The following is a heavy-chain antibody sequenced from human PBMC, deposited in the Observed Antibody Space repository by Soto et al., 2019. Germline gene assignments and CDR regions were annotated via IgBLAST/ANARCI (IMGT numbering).Heavy chain of an antibody. CDR1: GFTFNNYA. V-gene: IGHV3-23*01. D-gene: IGHD2-21*01. J-gene: IGHJ4*02. CDR2: ISVSGANT. Sequence: DVQLLDSGGGLVQPGGSLRLSCAASGFTFNNYAMSWVRQAPGKGLEWVSTISVSGANTYYADSVKGRFTISRDDSKNTVDLQMNRLGAEDTAVYYCAKDLGLGVIAGYPHDCWGEGTLVTVSS. CDR3: AKDLGLGVIAGYPHDC.